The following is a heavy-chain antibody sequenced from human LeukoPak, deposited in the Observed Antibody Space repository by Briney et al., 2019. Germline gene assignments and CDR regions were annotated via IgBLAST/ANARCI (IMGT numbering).Heavy chain of an antibody. CDR2: ISYDGSNK. D-gene: IGHD2-2*01. J-gene: IGHJ5*02. V-gene: IGHV3-30-3*01. CDR1: GFTFSSYA. Sequence: GGSLRLSCAASGFTFSSYAMHWVRQAPGKGLEWVAVISYDGSNKYYADSVKGRITISRDNSKNRLYMQMNSLRAEDTAVYYCASTIGYCSSTSCYGPSWFDPWGQGTLATVSS. CDR3: ASTIGYCSSTSCYGPSWFDP.